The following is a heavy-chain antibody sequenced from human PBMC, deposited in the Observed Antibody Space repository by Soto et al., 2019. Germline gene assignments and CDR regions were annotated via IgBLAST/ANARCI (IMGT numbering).Heavy chain of an antibody. Sequence: ASVKVSCKASGNSFTTYYMHWGRQAPGQGLEWMGIINPSGGRTTYAQKFQGRVTMTRDTSTSTFHMELSSLTSEDTAVYYCAGLYHYDSSGYYDYWGQGTLVPVSS. V-gene: IGHV1-46*01. J-gene: IGHJ4*02. CDR3: AGLYHYDSSGYYDY. CDR1: GNSFTTYY. D-gene: IGHD3-22*01. CDR2: INPSGGRT.